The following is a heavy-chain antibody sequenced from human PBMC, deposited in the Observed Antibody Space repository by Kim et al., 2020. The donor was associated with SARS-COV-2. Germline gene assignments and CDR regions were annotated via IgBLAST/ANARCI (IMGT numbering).Heavy chain of an antibody. V-gene: IGHV1-18*01. Sequence: ASVKVSCKASGYTFTSYGISWVRQAPGQGLEWMGWISAYNGNTNYAQKLQGRVTMTTDTSTSTAYMELRSLRSDDTAVYYCARDLNLHSSGWLGAHWGQGTLVTVSS. CDR1: GYTFTSYG. J-gene: IGHJ4*02. CDR2: ISAYNGNT. D-gene: IGHD6-19*01. CDR3: ARDLNLHSSGWLGAH.